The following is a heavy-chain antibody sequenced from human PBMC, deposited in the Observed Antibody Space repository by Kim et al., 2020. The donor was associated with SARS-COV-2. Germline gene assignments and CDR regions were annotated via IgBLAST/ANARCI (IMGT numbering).Heavy chain of an antibody. CDR3: ATNYYDSSGPYYYYGMDV. D-gene: IGHD3-22*01. Sequence: GGSLRLSCAASGFTFSSYAMHWVRQAPGKGLEWVAVISYDGSNKYYADSVKGRFTISRDNSKNTLYLQMNSLRAEDTAVYYCATNYYDSSGPYYYYGMDVWGQGTTVTVSS. J-gene: IGHJ6*02. V-gene: IGHV3-30-3*01. CDR2: ISYDGSNK. CDR1: GFTFSSYA.